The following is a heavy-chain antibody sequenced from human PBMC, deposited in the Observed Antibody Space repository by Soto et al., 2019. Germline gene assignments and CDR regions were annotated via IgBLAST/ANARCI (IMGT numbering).Heavy chain of an antibody. CDR2: IIDSGAST. CDR1: GFTFSSCA. Sequence: GGSLRLSCAASGFTFSSCAMGWVRQAPGKGLEWVSDIIDSGASTYYADSVKGRFTISRDNSKSTLYLQMNSLRAEDTAVFYCAKTPMITVVVDAFDIWGQETMVTVSS. CDR3: AKTPMITVVVDAFDI. V-gene: IGHV3-23*01. D-gene: IGHD3-22*01. J-gene: IGHJ3*02.